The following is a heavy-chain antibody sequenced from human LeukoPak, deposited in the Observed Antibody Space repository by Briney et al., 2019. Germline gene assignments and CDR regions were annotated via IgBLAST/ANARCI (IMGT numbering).Heavy chain of an antibody. CDR1: GGSISSYY. Sequence: PSESLSLTRTVSGGSISSYYWSWIRQPPGKGLEWIGYIYYSGSTNYNPSLKSRVTISVDTSKNQFSLKLSSVTAADTAVYYCAREGRGTAMAPRGGYYYYYMDVWGKGTTVTVSS. CDR2: IYYSGST. D-gene: IGHD3-16*01. J-gene: IGHJ6*03. V-gene: IGHV4-59*01. CDR3: AREGRGTAMAPRGGYYYYYMDV.